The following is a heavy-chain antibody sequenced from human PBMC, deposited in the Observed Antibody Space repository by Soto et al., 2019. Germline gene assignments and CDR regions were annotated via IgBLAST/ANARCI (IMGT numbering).Heavy chain of an antibody. CDR3: ARDSLFKAVAGPYYYYGMDV. CDR2: IYYSGST. V-gene: IGHV4-31*03. Sequence: TLSLTCTVSGGSISSGGYYGSWIRQHPGKGLEWIGYIYYSGSTYYNPSLKSRVTISVDTSKNQFSLKLSSVTAADTAVYYCARDSLFKAVAGPYYYYGMDVWGQGTTVTVSS. D-gene: IGHD6-19*01. CDR1: GGSISSGGYY. J-gene: IGHJ6*02.